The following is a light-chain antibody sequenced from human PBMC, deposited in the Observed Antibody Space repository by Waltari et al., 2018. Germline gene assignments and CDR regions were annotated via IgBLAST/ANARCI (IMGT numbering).Light chain of an antibody. J-gene: IGLJ2*01. V-gene: IGLV3-19*01. CDR1: SLRRYY. CDR2: GPD. Sequence: SSDLTQDPSLSVALGQTVRIPCQGDSLRRYYASWYQQRPGQAPILVLYGPDNRPPGIPDRFSGSTSGNTASLTITGAQAEDEADYYCHSRETFSTRLFGGGTRLTV. CDR3: HSRETFSTRL.